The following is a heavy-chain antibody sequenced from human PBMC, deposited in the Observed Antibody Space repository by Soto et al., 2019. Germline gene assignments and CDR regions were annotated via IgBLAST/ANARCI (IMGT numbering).Heavy chain of an antibody. CDR2: ISSESAHV. D-gene: IGHD6-6*01. J-gene: IGHJ4*02. Sequence: EVQLVESGGGLVKPGGSLRLSCVASGFTFSSHSMNWVRQAPGKGLEWVASISSESAHVLYADSLKGRFTISRDNAKNSLSLQTNSLKAEGAAVYYGARGETVRPRPGFDYWGQGTLVTVSS. CDR1: GFTFSSHS. V-gene: IGHV3-21*06. CDR3: ARGETVRPRPGFDY.